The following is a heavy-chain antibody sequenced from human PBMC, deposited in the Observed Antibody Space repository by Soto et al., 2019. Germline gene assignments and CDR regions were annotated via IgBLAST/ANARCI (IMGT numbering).Heavy chain of an antibody. CDR2: IYPGDSDT. Sequence: EVQLVKPGAEVKKPGESLKISCKAFRYSFTAYWIGWVRQMPGKGLEWMGFIYPGDSDTRYSPSFQGQVTISADKSISTAYLQWSSLKASDSAIYFCASHTNSWYYFDHWGQGTVVTVSS. D-gene: IGHD2-2*01. V-gene: IGHV5-51*01. CDR1: RYSFTAYW. J-gene: IGHJ4*02. CDR3: ASHTNSWYYFDH.